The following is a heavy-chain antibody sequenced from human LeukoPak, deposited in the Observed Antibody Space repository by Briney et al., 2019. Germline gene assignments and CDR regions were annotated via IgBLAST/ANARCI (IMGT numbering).Heavy chain of an antibody. CDR1: GLTVSSNY. Sequence: GGSLTLSCAASGLTVSSNYMSWVRQAPGKGLEWVSVIYSGGSTYYAESVKCRFTISRDNSKNTLYLQMKSLRAEDTAVYYCAREFEVAGLAMDVWGKGSTVTVSS. V-gene: IGHV3-53*01. D-gene: IGHD6-19*01. CDR2: IYSGGST. CDR3: AREFEVAGLAMDV. J-gene: IGHJ6*04.